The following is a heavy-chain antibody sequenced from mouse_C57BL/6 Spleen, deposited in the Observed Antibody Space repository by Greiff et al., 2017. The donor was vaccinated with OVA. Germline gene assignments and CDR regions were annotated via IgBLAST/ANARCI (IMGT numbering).Heavy chain of an antibody. CDR3: ASFPDFDD. CDR1: GYAFSSSW. J-gene: IGHJ2*01. Sequence: QVQLQQSGPELVQPGASVKISCKASGYAFSSSWMNWVKQRPGKGLEWIGRIYPGDGDTNYNGKFKGKATLTTDKSSSTAYMQLSSLTSEDSAVYFCASFPDFDDWGQGTTLTVSS. CDR2: IYPGDGDT. V-gene: IGHV1-82*01.